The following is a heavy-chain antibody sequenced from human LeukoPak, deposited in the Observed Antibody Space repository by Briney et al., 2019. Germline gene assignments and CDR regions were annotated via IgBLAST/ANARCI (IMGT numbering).Heavy chain of an antibody. Sequence: SETLSLTCDVYGVSFSGYYWSWIRQPPGKGLEWIGEINHRGSTNYNPSLKRRVTISVDTSKNQFSLKLSSVTAADTAVYYCARGKRYSSSSWFDPWGQGTLVTVSS. CDR1: GVSFSGYY. CDR2: INHRGST. D-gene: IGHD6-13*01. J-gene: IGHJ5*02. CDR3: ARGKRYSSSSWFDP. V-gene: IGHV4-34*01.